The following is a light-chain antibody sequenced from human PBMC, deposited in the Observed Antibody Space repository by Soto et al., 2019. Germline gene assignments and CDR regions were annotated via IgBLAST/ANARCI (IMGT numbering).Light chain of an antibody. Sequence: QSALTQPPSASGSTGQSVTISCTGTSSDVGGYNFVSWYQQHPGKTPKLMIYEVSERPSGVPDRFSGSKSGNTASLTVSGLQADDEADYYCTPYAGSNIPVLFGGGTKLTVL. CDR3: TPYAGSNIPVL. V-gene: IGLV2-8*01. CDR2: EVS. CDR1: SSDVGGYNF. J-gene: IGLJ3*02.